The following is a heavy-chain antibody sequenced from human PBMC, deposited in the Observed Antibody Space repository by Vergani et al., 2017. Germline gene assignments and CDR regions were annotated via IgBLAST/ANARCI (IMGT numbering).Heavy chain of an antibody. CDR1: GGSISSYY. CDR2: IYYSGST. CDR3: ARGGTTVVTRGYFDY. Sequence: QVQLQESGPGLVKPSETLSLTCTVSGGSISSYYWSWIRQPPGKGLEWIGYIYYSGSTNYNPSLKSRGTISVDTSKNQFSLKLSSVTAADTAVYYCARGGTTVVTRGYFDYWGQGTLVTVSS. V-gene: IGHV4-59*01. D-gene: IGHD4-23*01. J-gene: IGHJ4*02.